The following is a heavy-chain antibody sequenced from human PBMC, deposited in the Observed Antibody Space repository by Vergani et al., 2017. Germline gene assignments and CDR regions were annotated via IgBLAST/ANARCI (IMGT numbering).Heavy chain of an antibody. D-gene: IGHD2-2*01. J-gene: IGHJ6*03. CDR1: GFTFSSYA. Sequence: EVQLLESGGGLVQPGGSLRLSCAASGFTFSSYAMSWVRQAPGKGLEWVSAISGSGGSTYYADSVKGRFTISRDNSKNTLYLQMNSLRAEATAVYYCAKDRSSFYYYYIDVWGKGTTVTVSS. CDR2: ISGSGGST. V-gene: IGHV3-23*01. CDR3: AKDRSSFYYYYIDV.